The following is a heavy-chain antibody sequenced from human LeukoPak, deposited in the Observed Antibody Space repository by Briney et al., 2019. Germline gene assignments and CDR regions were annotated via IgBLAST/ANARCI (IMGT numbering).Heavy chain of an antibody. CDR2: ISSSSSYI. CDR3: ARADGWLVRGWFDP. J-gene: IGHJ5*02. V-gene: IGHV3-21*01. Sequence: PGGSLRLSCAASGFTFSSYEMNWVRQAPGKGLEWVSSISSSSSYIYYADSVKGRFTISRDNAKNSLYLQMNTLRAEDTAVYYCARADGWLVRGWFDPWGQGTLVTVSS. CDR1: GFTFSSYE. D-gene: IGHD6-19*01.